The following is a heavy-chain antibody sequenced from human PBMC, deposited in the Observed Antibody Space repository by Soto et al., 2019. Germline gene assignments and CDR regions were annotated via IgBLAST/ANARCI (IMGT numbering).Heavy chain of an antibody. CDR3: ARHPATNYVENWFDP. D-gene: IGHD3-16*01. V-gene: IGHV4-39*01. CDR2: IYYSGSS. Sequence: NPSETLSLTCTVSGASISSSSYYWGWIRQPPGKGLEWIGSIYYSGSSHYNPSLKSRVTISVDTSKNQFSLKLSSVTAADTAVYYCARHPATNYVENWFDPWGQGTLVTVSS. CDR1: GASISSSSYY. J-gene: IGHJ5*02.